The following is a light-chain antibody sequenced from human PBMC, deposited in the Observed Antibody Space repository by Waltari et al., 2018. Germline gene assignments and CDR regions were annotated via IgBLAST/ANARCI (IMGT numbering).Light chain of an antibody. J-gene: IGKJ1*01. CDR2: GAS. CDR3: QHYLRLPAT. CDR1: QSFSSS. Sequence: CRAIQSFSSSLAWYQQKPGQAPRLLIYGASSRATGIPDRFSGGVSGTDFSLTISRLEPEDFAVYYCQHYLRLPATFGQGTKVEIK. V-gene: IGKV3-20*01.